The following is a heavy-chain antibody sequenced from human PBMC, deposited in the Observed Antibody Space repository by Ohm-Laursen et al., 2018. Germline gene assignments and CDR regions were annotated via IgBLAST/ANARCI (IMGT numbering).Heavy chain of an antibody. D-gene: IGHD2-8*01. CDR3: AREYYATFDC. J-gene: IGHJ4*02. V-gene: IGHV3-7*01. CDR2: INQDGSEK. Sequence: SLRLSCAASGFTFSTYWMNWFRQAPGKGLESVASINQDGSEKYFVDSVRGRFTIYRDNAKNSLYLQMNNLRAEDTAVYYCAREYYATFDCWGRGTLVTVSS. CDR1: GFTFSTYW.